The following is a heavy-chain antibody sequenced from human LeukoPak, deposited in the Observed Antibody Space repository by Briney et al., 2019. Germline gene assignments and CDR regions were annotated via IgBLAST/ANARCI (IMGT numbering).Heavy chain of an antibody. V-gene: IGHV3-7*03. D-gene: IGHD3-3*01. CDR1: GFSFSNYW. J-gene: IGHJ4*02. CDR2: INHDGSEK. CDR3: TTDDYYDFWSGYPHFDY. Sequence: PGGSLRLSCAASGFSFSNYWMSWVRQAPGKGLEWVANINHDGSEKNYVGSVKGRFTISRDNAKNSLTLQMNSLKTEDTAVYYCTTDDYYDFWSGYPHFDYWGQGTLVTVSS.